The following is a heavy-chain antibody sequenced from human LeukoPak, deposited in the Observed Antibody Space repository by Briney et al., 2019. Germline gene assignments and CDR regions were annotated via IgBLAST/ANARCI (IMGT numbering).Heavy chain of an antibody. V-gene: IGHV1-2*02. CDR1: GYIFTSYA. CDR2: INPNSGGT. D-gene: IGHD2-2*01. J-gene: IGHJ3*02. CDR3: ARDQGRVCSSTSCYAKPNDAFDI. Sequence: ASVKVSCKASGYIFTSYAMNWVRQAPGQGLEWMGWINPNSGGTNYAQKFQGRVTMTRDTSISTAYMELSRLRSDDTAVYYCARDQGRVCSSTSCYAKPNDAFDIWGQGTMVTVSS.